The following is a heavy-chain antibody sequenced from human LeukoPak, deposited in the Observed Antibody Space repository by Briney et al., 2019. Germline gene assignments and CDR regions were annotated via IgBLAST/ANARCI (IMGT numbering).Heavy chain of an antibody. CDR3: AKDPTGGYSYYFDY. J-gene: IGHJ4*02. V-gene: IGHV3-23*01. CDR1: GFTFSSYA. CDR2: ISGTGGST. D-gene: IGHD5-18*01. Sequence: PGGSLRLSCAASGFTFSSYAMGWVRQAPGKGLEWVSTISGTGGSTYYADSVLGRFSISRDNSRKMLYLQMNSLRAEDTAVYYCAKDPTGGYSYYFDYWGQGTLVTVSS.